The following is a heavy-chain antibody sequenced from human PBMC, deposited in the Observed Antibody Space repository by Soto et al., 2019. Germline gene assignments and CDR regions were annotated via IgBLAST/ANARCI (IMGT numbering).Heavy chain of an antibody. CDR1: GYTFIRYG. CDR3: ARGGYYDNTWGKLSHYGLDV. V-gene: IGHV1-18*01. D-gene: IGHD3-16*01. J-gene: IGHJ6*04. Sequence: QVQLVQSAGEVKKPGASVKVSCKASGYTFIRYGITWVRQAPGQGLEWMGWISPYNDYTIYAQKLQGRVTMTTNTSTQTVYLDLRSLKSDDTAVYYCARGGYYDNTWGKLSHYGLDVWGKGTSVTVSS. CDR2: ISPYNDYT.